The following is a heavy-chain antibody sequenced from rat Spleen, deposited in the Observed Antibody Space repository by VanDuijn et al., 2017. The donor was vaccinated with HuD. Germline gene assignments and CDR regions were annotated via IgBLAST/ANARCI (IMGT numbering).Heavy chain of an antibody. J-gene: IGHJ3*01. CDR1: GFTFSSFS. CDR2: VSPSGGST. CDR3: TAHGNRVSRFAY. V-gene: IGHV5-27*01. D-gene: IGHD1-4*01. Sequence: EVQLVESGGGLVQPGRSLKLSCAASGFTFSSFSMAWVRQAPKKGLEWVASVSPSGGSTYYRDSVKGRFTISRDNAKSTLYLQMDSLRSEDTATYYCTAHGNRVSRFAYWGQGTLVTVSS.